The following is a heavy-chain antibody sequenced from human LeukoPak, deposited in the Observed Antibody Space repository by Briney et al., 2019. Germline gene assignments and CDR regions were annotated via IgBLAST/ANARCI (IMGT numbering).Heavy chain of an antibody. V-gene: IGHV1-18*04. CDR3: ARVGGTAAGTPYYMDV. CDR2: ISAYNGNT. D-gene: IGHD6-13*01. Sequence: ASVKVSCKASEYTFTGYYMHWVRQAPGQGLEWMGWISAYNGNTNYAQKLQGRVTMTTDTSTSTAYMELRSLRSDDTAVYYCARVGGTAAGTPYYMDVWGEGTTVTISS. J-gene: IGHJ6*03. CDR1: EYTFTGYY.